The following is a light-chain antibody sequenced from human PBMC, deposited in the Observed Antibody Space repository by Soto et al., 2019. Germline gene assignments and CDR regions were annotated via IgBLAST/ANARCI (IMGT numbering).Light chain of an antibody. Sequence: QSALTQPASVSGSPGQSITISCTGTSNDVGNYNYVSWYQHHPGKAPQLIIYEVSSRPSGVSHRFSGSKSGNTASLTVSGLQPEDEGDYFCSSFASGSSLYVFGTGTKLTVL. CDR1: SNDVGNYNY. V-gene: IGLV2-14*01. J-gene: IGLJ1*01. CDR2: EVS. CDR3: SSFASGSSLYV.